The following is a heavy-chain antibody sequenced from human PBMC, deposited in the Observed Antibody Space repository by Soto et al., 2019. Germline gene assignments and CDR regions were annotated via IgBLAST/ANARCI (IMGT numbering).Heavy chain of an antibody. D-gene: IGHD3-16*01. CDR2: IFSSGTT. CDR3: ARVPSPFDSYYAMDV. V-gene: IGHV4-30-4*01. CDR1: GDSISSGNKY. J-gene: IGHJ6*02. Sequence: QVQLRESGPGLVMPSQTLSLTCTVSGDSISSGNKYWSWIRQPPGKGLEWIGYIFSSGTTYYNPSLKSRLSMSLDTSQNQFSLKVNSVTDADTAVYYCARVPSPFDSYYAMDVWGQGTTVTVSS.